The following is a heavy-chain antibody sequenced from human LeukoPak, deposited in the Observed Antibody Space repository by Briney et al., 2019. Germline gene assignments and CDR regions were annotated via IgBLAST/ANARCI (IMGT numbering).Heavy chain of an antibody. CDR1: GFTFSTYW. CDR2: IRQDGIET. D-gene: IGHD2-21*02. V-gene: IGHV3-7*01. Sequence: AGGSLRLSCAASGFTFSTYWMSWVRQAPGKGLEWVATIRQDGIETHYVDSVKGRFIISRDNSKNLLYLQMSSLRAEDTAVYYCARGCGRAHCPYFFDYWGQGTLVPVSS. J-gene: IGHJ4*02. CDR3: ARGCGRAHCPYFFDY.